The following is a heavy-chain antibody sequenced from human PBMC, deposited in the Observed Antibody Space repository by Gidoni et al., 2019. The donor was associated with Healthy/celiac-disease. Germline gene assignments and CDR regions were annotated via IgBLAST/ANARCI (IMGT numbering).Heavy chain of an antibody. CDR2: ISSNGGST. J-gene: IGHJ4*02. V-gene: IGHV3-64*05. D-gene: IGHD3-3*01. Sequence: EVQLVESGGGLVHPGGSLRLSCSASGFTFSSYAMHWVRQAPGKGLEYVAAISSNGGSTYYADSVKGRFTISRDNSKNTLYVQMSSLRAEDTAVYYCVKFDLWSGYYPNDYWGQGTLVTVSS. CDR1: GFTFSSYA. CDR3: VKFDLWSGYYPNDY.